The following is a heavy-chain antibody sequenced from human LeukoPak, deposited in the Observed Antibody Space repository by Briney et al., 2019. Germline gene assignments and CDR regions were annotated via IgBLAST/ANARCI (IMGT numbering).Heavy chain of an antibody. CDR3: AKGSGINHYHWIDP. Sequence: GGSLRLSCAASEFTFSNYAMNWVRLAPGKGLEWVSGISGGGGSTYYADSVKGRFTISRDNSKNTLYLQMDSLRAEDTALYYCAKGSGINHYHWIDPWGQGTLVTVSS. J-gene: IGHJ5*02. CDR2: ISGGGGST. V-gene: IGHV3-23*01. CDR1: EFTFSNYA. D-gene: IGHD1-14*01.